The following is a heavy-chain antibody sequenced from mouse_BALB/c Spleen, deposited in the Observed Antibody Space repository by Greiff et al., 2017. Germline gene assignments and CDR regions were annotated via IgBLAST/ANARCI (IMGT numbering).Heavy chain of an antibody. CDR2: IDPANGNT. CDR1: GFNIKDTY. V-gene: IGHV14-3*02. J-gene: IGHJ2*01. CDR3: ALNFRHYYGSSYYDY. Sequence: VQLQQSGAELVKPGASVKLSCTASGFNIKDTYMHWVKQRPEQGLEWIGRIDPANGNTKYDPKFQGKATITADTSSNTASLQLSSLTSEDTAVYYCALNFRHYYGSSYYDYWGQGTTLTVSS. D-gene: IGHD1-1*01.